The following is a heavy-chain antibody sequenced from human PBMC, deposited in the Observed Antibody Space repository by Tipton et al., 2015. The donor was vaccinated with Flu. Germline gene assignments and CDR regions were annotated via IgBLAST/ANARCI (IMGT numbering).Heavy chain of an antibody. CDR2: IYSDGTT. V-gene: IGHV3-53*01. D-gene: IGHD4-11*01. Sequence: VQLVQSGGGLIQPGESLRLSCAASGFTVNSNYMTWVRQAPGKGLEWVSVIYSDGTTYYADSVKGRFTISRDISKNTLYLQMNSLRVEDTAVYYCARRDYSNYVSDPKSWFDPWGQGILVTVSS. CDR1: GFTVNSNY. J-gene: IGHJ5*02. CDR3: ARRDYSNYVSDPKSWFDP.